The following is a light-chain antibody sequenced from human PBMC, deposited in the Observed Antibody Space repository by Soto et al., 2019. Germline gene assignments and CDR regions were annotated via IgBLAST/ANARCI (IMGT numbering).Light chain of an antibody. Sequence: DIQMTQSPSTLSASVGDRATSTCRASQSISSWLAWYQQKPGKAPKLLIYDASSLESGVPSRFSGSGSGTEFTLTISSLQPDDFATYYCQQYNSYSTFGQGTKVDI. V-gene: IGKV1-5*01. CDR3: QQYNSYST. CDR2: DAS. J-gene: IGKJ1*01. CDR1: QSISSW.